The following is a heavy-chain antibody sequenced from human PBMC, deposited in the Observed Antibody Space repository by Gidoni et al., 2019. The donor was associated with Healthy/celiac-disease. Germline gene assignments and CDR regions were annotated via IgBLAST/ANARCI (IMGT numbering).Heavy chain of an antibody. CDR3: ARAYCGGDCYSYYYYGMDV. D-gene: IGHD2-21*02. Sequence: QVQLVQSGAEVKKPGAPVKVSGKASGYPFPSCDIHWVRQATGQGLEWMGWMNPNSGNTGSAQKFQGRVTMTRNTSISTAYMELSSLRSEDTAVYYCARAYCGGDCYSYYYYGMDVWGQGTTVTVSS. V-gene: IGHV1-8*01. CDR2: MNPNSGNT. CDR1: GYPFPSCD. J-gene: IGHJ6*02.